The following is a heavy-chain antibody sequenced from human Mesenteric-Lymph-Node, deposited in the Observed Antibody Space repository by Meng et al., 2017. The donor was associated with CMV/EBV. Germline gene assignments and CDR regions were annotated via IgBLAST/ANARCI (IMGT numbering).Heavy chain of an antibody. CDR2: IYYSGIT. D-gene: IGHD3-9*01. J-gene: IGHJ4*02. CDR1: GGPIISSSYL. CDR3: ARLWFSSYFDY. Sequence: TRSVTGGPIISSSYLGGWIPQSTGKGLVWIGTIYYSGITYYKSSLKSRLTMSVDTLKNQFSLKLSSVTAADTAVYYCARLWFSSYFDYWGQGTLVTVSS. V-gene: IGHV4-39*01.